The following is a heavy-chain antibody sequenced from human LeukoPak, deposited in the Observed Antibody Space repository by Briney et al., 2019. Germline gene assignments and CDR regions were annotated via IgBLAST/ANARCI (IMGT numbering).Heavy chain of an antibody. D-gene: IGHD5-24*01. CDR3: TTGGRLATMEH. CDR2: IKSKTDGGTT. CDR1: GFTFSNAW. J-gene: IGHJ1*01. V-gene: IGHV3-15*01. Sequence: GGSLRLSCAVSGFTFSNAWMSWVRQAPGKGLEWVGRIKSKTDGGTTDYAAPVKGRFTISRGDSKNTLYLQMNSLKTEDTAVYYCTTGGRLATMEHWGQGTLVTVSS.